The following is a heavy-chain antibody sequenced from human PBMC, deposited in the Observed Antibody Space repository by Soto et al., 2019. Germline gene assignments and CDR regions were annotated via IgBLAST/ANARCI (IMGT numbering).Heavy chain of an antibody. J-gene: IGHJ4*02. Sequence: QVQLVQSGAEEKQPGASVKVSCKASGYTFNGYAMHWVRQAPGQRLEWMGWINAVNGNTKYSQKFQGRVTITRDTSASTAYMELSSLRSEDTAAYYCARAVAVPADFDYWGQGTLVTVSS. CDR2: INAVNGNT. CDR1: GYTFNGYA. CDR3: ARAVAVPADFDY. D-gene: IGHD6-19*01. V-gene: IGHV1-3*05.